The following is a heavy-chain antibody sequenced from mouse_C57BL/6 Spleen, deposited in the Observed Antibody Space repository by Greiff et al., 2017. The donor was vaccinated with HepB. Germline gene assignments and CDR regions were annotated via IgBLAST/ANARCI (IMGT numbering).Heavy chain of an antibody. D-gene: IGHD1-1*01. Sequence: EVQLVESGEGLVKPGGSLKLSCAASGFTFSSYAMSWVRQTPEKRLEWVAYISSGGDYIYYADTVKGRFTISRDNARNTLYLQMSSLKSEDTAMYYCTRDDTTVPGYFGVWGTGTTVTVSS. CDR2: ISSGGDYI. V-gene: IGHV5-9-1*02. J-gene: IGHJ1*03. CDR3: TRDDTTVPGYFGV. CDR1: GFTFSSYA.